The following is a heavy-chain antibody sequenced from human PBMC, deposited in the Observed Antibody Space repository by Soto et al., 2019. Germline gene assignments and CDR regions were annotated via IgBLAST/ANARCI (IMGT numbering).Heavy chain of an antibody. V-gene: IGHV1-69*01. CDR2: IIPVFGTT. CDR1: GGLFSSFA. J-gene: IGHJ4*02. Sequence: QVQLVQSGPEVKKPGSSVKVSCKDSGGLFSSFAISWVRQAPGQGLEWLGGIIPVFGTTNYAEKFQDGVTITADESTNTAYMELTSLRSGDTAVYYCARGGGPYVWFNEFWGQGTLVTVSS. D-gene: IGHD3-16*01. CDR3: ARGGGPYVWFNEF.